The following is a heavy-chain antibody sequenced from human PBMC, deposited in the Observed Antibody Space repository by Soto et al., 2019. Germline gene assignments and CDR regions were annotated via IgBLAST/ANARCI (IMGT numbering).Heavy chain of an antibody. CDR2: IYYSGST. Sequence: SETLSLTCTVSVGSISSGDYYWSWIRQPPGKGLEWIGYIYYSGSTYYNPSLKSRVTISVDTSKNQFSLKLSSVTAADTAVYYCARGAWLLSYDTNWFDPWGQGTLVTVSS. J-gene: IGHJ5*02. D-gene: IGHD3-22*01. V-gene: IGHV4-30-4*01. CDR1: VGSISSGDYY. CDR3: ARGAWLLSYDTNWFDP.